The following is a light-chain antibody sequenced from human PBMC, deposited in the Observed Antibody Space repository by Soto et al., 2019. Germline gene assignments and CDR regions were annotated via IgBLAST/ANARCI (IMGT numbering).Light chain of an antibody. V-gene: IGKV1-5*01. Sequence: DIQMTQSPSTLSASVGYRVTITCRASQSISSWLAWYQQKPGKAPKLLIYDASTLESGVPSRFSGSGSGTEFTLTITSLQPDDFATYYCQQYNVYSPWTFGQGTKVDI. CDR1: QSISSW. J-gene: IGKJ1*01. CDR3: QQYNVYSPWT. CDR2: DAS.